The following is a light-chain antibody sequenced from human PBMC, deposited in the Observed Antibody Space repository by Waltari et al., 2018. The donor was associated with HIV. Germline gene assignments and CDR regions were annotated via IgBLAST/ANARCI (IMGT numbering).Light chain of an antibody. J-gene: IGLJ2*01. V-gene: IGLV1-44*01. CDR1: SSNIGSNT. CDR2: SNN. Sequence: QSVLTQPPSASGTPGQRVTISCSGSSSNIGSNTVTWYQQLPGTAPKLLIYSNNQRPSGVPARFSGSKSGTSASLAISGLQSEDEADYYCAAWDDSLNGLVVFGGGTKLTVL. CDR3: AAWDDSLNGLVV.